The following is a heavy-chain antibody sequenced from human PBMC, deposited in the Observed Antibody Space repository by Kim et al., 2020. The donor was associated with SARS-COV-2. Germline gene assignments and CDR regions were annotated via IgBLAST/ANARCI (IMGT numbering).Heavy chain of an antibody. V-gene: IGHV3-74*01. CDR2: VKSDGSST. Sequence: GVSLRLSCAASGFTFSSYWMHWVRQVPGKGLVWVSRVKSDGSSTSYADSVKGRFTISRDNAKATLYLQMNSLRADDTAVYYCARAVSSWPEDWGQGTLVTVSS. D-gene: IGHD6-13*01. CDR3: ARAVSSWPED. CDR1: GFTFSSYW. J-gene: IGHJ4*02.